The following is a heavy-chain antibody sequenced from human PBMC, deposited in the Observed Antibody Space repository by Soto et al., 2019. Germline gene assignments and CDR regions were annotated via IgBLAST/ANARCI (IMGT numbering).Heavy chain of an antibody. J-gene: IGHJ4*02. V-gene: IGHV1-24*01. Sequence: APVKVACKVSGSSLSYLSIHWVRQAPEKGLEWNGGLDAEDGETIYAQKLQGRGTMTEDTSTDTAYMELSSLTSEDTAMYYCATLPRTIERTPAAIWSFDSWGQGTLVTVSS. CDR3: ATLPRTIERTPAAIWSFDS. CDR1: GSSLSYLS. D-gene: IGHD2-2*01. CDR2: LDAEDGET.